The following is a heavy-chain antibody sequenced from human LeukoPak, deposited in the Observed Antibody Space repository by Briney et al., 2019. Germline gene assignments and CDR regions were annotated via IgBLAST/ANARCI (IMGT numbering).Heavy chain of an antibody. CDR1: GYTFTGYY. Sequence: ASVKVFCKAPGYTFTGYYMHWVRQAPGQGLEWMGWINPNSGGTNYAQKFQGRVTMTRDTSISTAYMELSRLRSDDTAVYYCARDRNYYDSSGYYPYWGQGTLVTVSS. V-gene: IGHV1-2*02. J-gene: IGHJ4*02. CDR2: INPNSGGT. CDR3: ARDRNYYDSSGYYPY. D-gene: IGHD3-22*01.